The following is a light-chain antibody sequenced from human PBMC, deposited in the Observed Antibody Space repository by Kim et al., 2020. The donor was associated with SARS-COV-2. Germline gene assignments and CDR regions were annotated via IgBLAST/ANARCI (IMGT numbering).Light chain of an antibody. J-gene: IGLJ2*01. Sequence: LEQTVRITCQGDSLRTYYASWYQQKPGQAPVLVIYGKNNRPSGIPDRFSGSSSGNTASLTITGAQAEDEADYYCNSRDSSGNHVVFGGGTQLTVL. CDR2: GKN. CDR1: SLRTYY. V-gene: IGLV3-19*01. CDR3: NSRDSSGNHVV.